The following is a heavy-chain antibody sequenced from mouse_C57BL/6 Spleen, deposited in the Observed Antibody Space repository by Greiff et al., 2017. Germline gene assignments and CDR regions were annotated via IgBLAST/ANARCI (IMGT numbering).Heavy chain of an antibody. CDR1: GYTFTSYW. CDR3: AQVADYYAMDY. J-gene: IGHJ4*01. CDR2: IHPNSGST. V-gene: IGHV1-64*01. D-gene: IGHD1-1*02. Sequence: VQLQQPGAELVKPGASVKLSCKASGYTFTSYWMHWVKQRPGQGLEWIGMIHPNSGSTNYNEKFKSKATLTVDKSSSTAYMQLSSLTSEDSAVYDCAQVADYYAMDYWGQGTSGTVSS.